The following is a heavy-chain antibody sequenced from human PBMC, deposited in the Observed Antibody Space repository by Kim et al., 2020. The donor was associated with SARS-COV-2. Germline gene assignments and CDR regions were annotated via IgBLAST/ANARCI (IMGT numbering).Heavy chain of an antibody. Sequence: SRVTILLDTSKNQFSLKLSSVTAADTAVYYCARDRIGYCTSKSCSLPFDYWGQGTLVTVSS. CDR3: ARDRIGYCTSKSCSLPFDY. J-gene: IGHJ4*02. D-gene: IGHD2-2*01. V-gene: IGHV4-59*01.